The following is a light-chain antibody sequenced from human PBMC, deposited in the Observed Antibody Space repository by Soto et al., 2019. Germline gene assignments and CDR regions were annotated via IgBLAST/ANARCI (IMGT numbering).Light chain of an antibody. Sequence: QSVLTQPTSVSGSPGQSITISCTGTSSDVGGYNYVSWYQQHPGKVPKVMIFEVSNRPSGISHRFSSSKSGNTASLTISGLQAEDEADYYCSSYTTSGTLVFGGGTKVTVL. CDR3: SSYTTSGTLV. CDR1: SSDVGGYNY. J-gene: IGLJ2*01. V-gene: IGLV2-14*01. CDR2: EVS.